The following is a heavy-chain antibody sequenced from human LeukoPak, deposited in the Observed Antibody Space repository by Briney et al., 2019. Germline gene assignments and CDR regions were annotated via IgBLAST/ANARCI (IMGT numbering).Heavy chain of an antibody. CDR1: GGSISCGDYY. J-gene: IGHJ5*02. CDR2: IYYSGST. V-gene: IGHV4-30-4*08. D-gene: IGHD5-12*01. Sequence: SETLSLTCTVSGGSISCGDYYWSWIRQPPGKGLEWIGYIYYSGSTYYNPSLKSRVTISVDTSKNQFSLKLSSVTAADPAVYYCARDGLYSGYDFGGKSSWFDPWGQGTLVTVSS. CDR3: ARDGLYSGYDFGGKSSWFDP.